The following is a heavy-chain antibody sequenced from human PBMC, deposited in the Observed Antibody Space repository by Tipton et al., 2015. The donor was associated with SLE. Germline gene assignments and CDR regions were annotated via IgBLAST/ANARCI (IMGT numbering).Heavy chain of an antibody. CDR2: IFYSGST. V-gene: IGHV4-39*01. D-gene: IGHD5-24*01. J-gene: IGHJ3*02. Sequence: TLSLTCTVSGGSISSSSYYWGWIRQPPGKGLEWIGTIFYSGSTYYNPSLKSRVTISVDTSKNQFSLKLSSGTAADTAVYYCASLDGHDAFDIWGLGTMVTVSS. CDR3: ASLDGHDAFDI. CDR1: GGSISSSSYY.